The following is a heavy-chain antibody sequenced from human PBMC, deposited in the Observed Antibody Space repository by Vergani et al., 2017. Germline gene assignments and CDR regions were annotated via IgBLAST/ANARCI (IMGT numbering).Heavy chain of an antibody. CDR2: ISYDGSNK. CDR3: ARDRGTGTTSYYGMDV. CDR1: GFTFSSYA. Sequence: QVQLVESGGGVVQPGRSLRLSCAASGFTFSSYAMHWVRQAPGKGLEWVAVISYDGSNKYYADSVKGRFTISRDNSKNTLYLQMNSLRAEDTAVYYCARDRGTGTTSYYGMDVWGQGTTVTVSS. J-gene: IGHJ6*02. D-gene: IGHD1-1*01. V-gene: IGHV3-30-3*01.